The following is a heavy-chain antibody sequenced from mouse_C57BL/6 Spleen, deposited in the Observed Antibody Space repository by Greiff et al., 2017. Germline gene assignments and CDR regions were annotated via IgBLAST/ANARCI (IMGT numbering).Heavy chain of an antibody. V-gene: IGHV5-9-1*02. CDR1: GFTFSSYA. Sequence: DVHLVESGEGLVKPGGSLKLSCAASGFTFSSYAMSWVRQTPEERLEWVAYISSGGDYIYYADTVKGRFTISRDNARNTLYLQMSSLKSEDTAMYYCTRGDYDCSWFAYWGQGTLVTVSA. CDR2: ISSGGDYI. CDR3: TRGDYDCSWFAY. J-gene: IGHJ3*01. D-gene: IGHD2-4*01.